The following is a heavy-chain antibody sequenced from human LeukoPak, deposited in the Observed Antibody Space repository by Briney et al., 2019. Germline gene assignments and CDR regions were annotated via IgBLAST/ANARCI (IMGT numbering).Heavy chain of an antibody. CDR1: GGSITSHY. V-gene: IGHV4-59*11. D-gene: IGHD1-14*01. CDR2: AFYSGNT. J-gene: IGHJ4*02. CDR3: ARTPGNTLDY. Sequence: SETLSLTCSVSGGSITSHYRSWIRQPPGKGLEWIGYAFYSGNTNYNPSLKSRVTISVDTSKNQFSLKLNFMTAADTAVYFCARTPGNTLDYWGQGTLVTVSS.